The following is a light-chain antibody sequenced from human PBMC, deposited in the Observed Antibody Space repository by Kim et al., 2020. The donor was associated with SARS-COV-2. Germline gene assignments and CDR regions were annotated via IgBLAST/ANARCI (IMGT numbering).Light chain of an antibody. Sequence: EIVMTQSPATLFVSPGERATLSCRASQSVTNNYLAWYQQKPGQAPRLLIYGASARATGIPARFSGSGSGTEFTLTISSLQSEDFAVYYCHQYNNWPYTLGQGTKLEI. V-gene: IGKV3-15*01. J-gene: IGKJ2*01. CDR1: QSVTNN. CDR2: GAS. CDR3: HQYNNWPYT.